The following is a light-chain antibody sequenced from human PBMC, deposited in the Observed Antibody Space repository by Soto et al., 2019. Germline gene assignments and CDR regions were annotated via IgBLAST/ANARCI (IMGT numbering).Light chain of an antibody. CDR3: QQYNSYSPT. CDR1: RTITMY. Sequence: DIQMTQSPSSLSASVGDRVTITCRASRTITMYLNWYQQKSGQAPKLLINAASTLRSGVPSRFSGSGSETEFTLTISGLQPGDSATYYCQQYNSYSPTFGQGTKVDIK. J-gene: IGKJ1*01. V-gene: IGKV1-5*01. CDR2: AAS.